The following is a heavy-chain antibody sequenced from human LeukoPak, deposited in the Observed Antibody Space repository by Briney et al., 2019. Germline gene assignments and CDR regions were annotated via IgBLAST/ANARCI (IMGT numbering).Heavy chain of an antibody. D-gene: IGHD3-9*01. CDR1: GGSISSYY. CDR3: ARVMTDYDILTGYYNVDGFDL. Sequence: PSETLSLTCTVSGGSISSYYWSWIRQPAGKGLEWIGRIYTSGSTNYNPSLKSRVAMSVDTSKNQFSLKLTSVTAADTAVYYCARVMTDYDILTGYYNVDGFDLWGQGTMVTVSS. CDR2: IYTSGST. V-gene: IGHV4-4*07. J-gene: IGHJ3*01.